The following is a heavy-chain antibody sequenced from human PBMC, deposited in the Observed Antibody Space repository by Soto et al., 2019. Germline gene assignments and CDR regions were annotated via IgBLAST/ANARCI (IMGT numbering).Heavy chain of an antibody. J-gene: IGHJ6*02. CDR2: IIPTFGTA. CDR3: ARDLGYCSGGSCYSNYYYYGMDV. Sequence: QVQLVQSGAEVKKPGSSVKVSCKASGGTFSSYAISWVRQAPGQGLEWMGGIIPTFGTANYAQKFQGRVTITADESTSTAYMELSSLRSEDTAVYYCARDLGYCSGGSCYSNYYYYGMDVWGQGTTVTVSS. V-gene: IGHV1-69*01. D-gene: IGHD2-15*01. CDR1: GGTFSSYA.